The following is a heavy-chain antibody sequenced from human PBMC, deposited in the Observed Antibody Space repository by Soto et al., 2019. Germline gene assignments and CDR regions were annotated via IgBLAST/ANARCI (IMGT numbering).Heavy chain of an antibody. CDR3: ARHGGYCSSTSCPPRANWFDP. CDR1: GGSISSYY. D-gene: IGHD2-2*01. CDR2: IYYSGST. V-gene: IGHV4-59*08. Sequence: SETLSLTCTVSGGSISSYYWSWIRQPPGKGLEWIGYIYYSGSTNYNPSLKSRVTISVDTSKNQFSLKLSSVTAADTAVYYCARHGGYCSSTSCPPRANWFDPWGQGTLVTVSS. J-gene: IGHJ5*02.